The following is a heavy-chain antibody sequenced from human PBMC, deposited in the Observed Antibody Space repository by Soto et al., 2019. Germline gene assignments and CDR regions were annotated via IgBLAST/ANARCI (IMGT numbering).Heavy chain of an antibody. V-gene: IGHV3-48*02. CDR2: ISSSSSTI. Sequence: WGSLRISCATSVSTFSIYSMNWVRQAPGKGLEWVSYISSSSSTIYYADSVKGRFTISRDNAKKSLYLQMNSLRDEDTAVYYCASGSHYARDYWGQGTMVTVSS. CDR3: ASGSHYARDY. CDR1: VSTFSIYS. J-gene: IGHJ4*02. D-gene: IGHD1-26*01.